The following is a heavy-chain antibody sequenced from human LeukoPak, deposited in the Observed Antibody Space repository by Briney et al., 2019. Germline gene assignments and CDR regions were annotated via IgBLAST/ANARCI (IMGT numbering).Heavy chain of an antibody. CDR1: GFTFSSYS. Sequence: GGSLRLSCAASGFTFSSYSMNWARQAPGRGLEWVSSISSSSSYRYFADSVKGRFTISRDNAKNSLYLQMNSLRAEDTAVYYCARGKGHYYDSSGYHYWGQGTLVTVSS. D-gene: IGHD3-22*01. V-gene: IGHV3-21*01. CDR3: ARGKGHYYDSSGYHY. J-gene: IGHJ4*02. CDR2: ISSSSSYR.